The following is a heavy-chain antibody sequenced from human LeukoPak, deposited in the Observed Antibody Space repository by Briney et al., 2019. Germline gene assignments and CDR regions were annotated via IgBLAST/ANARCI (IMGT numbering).Heavy chain of an antibody. V-gene: IGHV4-4*07. J-gene: IGHJ3*02. CDR3: ARETTFDGSGSPWNAFDI. CDR1: GGSISSYY. CDR2: IYTSGST. Sequence: SETLSLTCPVSGGSISSYYWSWIRQPAGKGLEWIGRIYTSGSTNYNPSLKSRVTMSVDTSKNQFSLKLSSVTAADTAVYYCARETTFDGSGSPWNAFDIWGQGTMVTVSS. D-gene: IGHD3-10*01.